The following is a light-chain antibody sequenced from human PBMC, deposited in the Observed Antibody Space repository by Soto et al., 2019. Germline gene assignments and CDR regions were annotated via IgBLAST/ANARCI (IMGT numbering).Light chain of an antibody. Sequence: EIVLTQSPGTLSLSPGERVTLSCRASQSVRSNFLAWYQQRPGQAPRLLIYGASSRATGIPDRFSGSGSGTDFTLIISRLEPEDCAVYYCQQYGSARQTFGQGTKVEIK. CDR3: QQYGSARQT. V-gene: IGKV3-20*01. CDR1: QSVRSNF. CDR2: GAS. J-gene: IGKJ1*01.